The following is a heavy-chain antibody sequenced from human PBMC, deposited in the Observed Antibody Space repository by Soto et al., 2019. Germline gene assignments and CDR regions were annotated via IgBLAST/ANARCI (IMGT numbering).Heavy chain of an antibody. V-gene: IGHV3-23*01. Sequence: EAQLLESGGGLVQPGGSLRLSCAASGFTFSFYAMSWVRQAPGKGLEWVSSLTGNGGDTYYADSVKGRFISRDNSENTLYLQMNSLRVDDTAVYYCAKDREYSYGWDYWGQGTLVTVSS. CDR2: LTGNGGDT. J-gene: IGHJ4*02. CDR3: AKDREYSYGWDY. CDR1: GFTFSFYA. D-gene: IGHD5-18*01.